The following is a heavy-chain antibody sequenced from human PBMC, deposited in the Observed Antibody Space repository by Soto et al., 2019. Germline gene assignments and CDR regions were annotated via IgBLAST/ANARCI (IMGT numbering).Heavy chain of an antibody. CDR2: IYYSGST. CDR1: GGSISSYY. V-gene: IGHV4-59*01. Sequence: PSETLSLTCTVSGGSISSYYWSWIRQPPGKGLEWIGYIYYSGSTNYNPSLKSRVTISVDRSKNQFSLKLSSVTAADTAVYYCARESDAITIFGVHRPFDYWGQGTLVTVSS. D-gene: IGHD3-3*01. J-gene: IGHJ4*02. CDR3: ARESDAITIFGVHRPFDY.